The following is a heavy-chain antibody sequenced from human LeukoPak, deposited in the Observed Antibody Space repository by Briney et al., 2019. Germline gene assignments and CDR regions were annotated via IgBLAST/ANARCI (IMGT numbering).Heavy chain of an antibody. CDR3: ATDAGHWFDP. CDR1: GFTFSSND. V-gene: IGHV3-33*01. CDR2: IWYDGNNK. J-gene: IGHJ5*02. Sequence: GGSLRLSCAASGFTFSSNDMHWVRQAPGKGLEWVAVIWYDGNNKYYADSVKGRFTISRDNSKNTLFLQMNSLRAEDTAVYYCATDAGHWFDPWGQGTLVTVSS.